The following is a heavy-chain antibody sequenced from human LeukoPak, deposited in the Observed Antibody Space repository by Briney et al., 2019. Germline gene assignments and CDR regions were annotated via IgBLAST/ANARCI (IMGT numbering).Heavy chain of an antibody. CDR3: AKDQSYDSSGYY. CDR1: GFTFSSHA. D-gene: IGHD3-22*01. V-gene: IGHV3-23*01. J-gene: IGHJ4*02. CDR2: VSGSGDST. Sequence: AGGSLRLSCAASGFTFSSHAMSWVRQAPGKGLEWVSAVSGSGDSTYYADSVKGRFTISRDNSKNTLFLQMNSLRAEDTAVHYCAKDQSYDSSGYYWGQGTLVTVSS.